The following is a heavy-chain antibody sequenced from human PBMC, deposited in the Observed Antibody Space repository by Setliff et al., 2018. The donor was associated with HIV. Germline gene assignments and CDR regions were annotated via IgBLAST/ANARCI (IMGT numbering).Heavy chain of an antibody. J-gene: IGHJ6*03. CDR1: GYTFTSYA. Sequence: ASVKVSCKASGYTFTSYAMHWVRQAPGQRLEWMGWINAGNGNTKYSQKFQGRVTIIADKSTSTAYMELSSLRSEDTAVYYCATIPRPSYYYYYYMDVWGKGTTVTVSS. D-gene: IGHD6-6*01. CDR2: INAGNGNT. CDR3: ATIPRPSYYYYYYMDV. V-gene: IGHV1-3*01.